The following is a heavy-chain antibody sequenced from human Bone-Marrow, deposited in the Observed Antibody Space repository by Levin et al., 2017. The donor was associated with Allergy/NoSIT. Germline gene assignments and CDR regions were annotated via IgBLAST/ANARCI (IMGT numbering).Heavy chain of an antibody. V-gene: IGHV1-18*01. CDR1: GYTFTSYG. Sequence: ASVKVSCKASGYTFTSYGISWVRQAPGQGLEWMGWISAYNGNTNYAQKLQGRVTMTTDTSTSTAYMELRSLRSDDTAVYYCARAKYYDILSSRNYFDYWGQGTLVTVSS. CDR2: ISAYNGNT. J-gene: IGHJ4*02. D-gene: IGHD3-9*01. CDR3: ARAKYYDILSSRNYFDY.